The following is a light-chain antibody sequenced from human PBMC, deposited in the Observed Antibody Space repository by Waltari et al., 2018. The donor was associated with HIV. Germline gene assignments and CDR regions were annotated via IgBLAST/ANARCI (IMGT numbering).Light chain of an antibody. CDR1: TGAVTPGHY. Sequence: QAVVTQEPSLTVSPGGTVTITSGPSTGAVTPGHYDYWFQQRAGQAPMTLIFDTTNTHSLTPARFSGSLRGGKAALTLSGAQLEDEADYYCFLSYSGAWVFGGGTKLTVL. CDR3: FLSYSGAWV. V-gene: IGLV7-46*01. CDR2: DTT. J-gene: IGLJ3*02.